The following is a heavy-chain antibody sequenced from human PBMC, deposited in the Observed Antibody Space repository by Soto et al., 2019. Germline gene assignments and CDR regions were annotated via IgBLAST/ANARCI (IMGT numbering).Heavy chain of an antibody. Sequence: PSETLSLTCTVSGGSISSIIYYWGWVRQPPGKGLEWIGNIYFSVTXYYNPYLKSRVTMSVDTSKNQFSLRLSSVTAADTAIYYCATVGSISHWGQGTLVTVSS. CDR3: ATVGSISH. CDR1: GGSISSIIYY. V-gene: IGHV4-39*07. J-gene: IGHJ4*02. CDR2: IYFSVTX. D-gene: IGHD1-26*01.